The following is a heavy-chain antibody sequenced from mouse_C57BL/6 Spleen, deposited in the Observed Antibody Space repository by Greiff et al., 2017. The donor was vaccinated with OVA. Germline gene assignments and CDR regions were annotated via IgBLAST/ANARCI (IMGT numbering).Heavy chain of an antibody. D-gene: IGHD1-1*01. J-gene: IGHJ2*01. CDR1: GYTFTSYW. CDR2: IHPNSGST. Sequence: VQLQQPGAELVKPGASVKLSCKASGYTFTSYWMHWVKQRPGQGLEWIGMIHPNSGSTNYNEKFKSKATLTVDKSSSTAYMQLSSLTSEDSAVYYCARCYYYGSSYPFDYWGQGTTLTVSS. V-gene: IGHV1-64*01. CDR3: ARCYYYGSSYPFDY.